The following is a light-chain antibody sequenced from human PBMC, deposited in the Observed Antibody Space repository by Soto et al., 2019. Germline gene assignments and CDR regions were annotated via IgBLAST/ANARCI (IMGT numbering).Light chain of an antibody. Sequence: SYELTQPPSVSVSPGQTASITCSGDKLGDKYACWYQQKPGQSPVLVIYQDGKRPSGIPERFSGSNSGNTATLTISGTQAMDEADYYCQAWDSSNVVFGGGTKVTVL. CDR1: KLGDKY. V-gene: IGLV3-1*01. CDR2: QDG. J-gene: IGLJ2*01. CDR3: QAWDSSNVV.